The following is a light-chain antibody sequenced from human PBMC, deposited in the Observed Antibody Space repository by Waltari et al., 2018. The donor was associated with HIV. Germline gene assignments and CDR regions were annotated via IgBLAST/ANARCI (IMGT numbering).Light chain of an antibody. CDR1: SLRRYS. Sequence: SSDLTQDPAVSVALGQTVRITCQGDSLRRYSANWYQQKPGQAPVVVMYGKDNRPPEIPDLFSGSSSGNTGSLTITGAQAEDEAVYYCASRDTNDKHHVFGTGTKVTV. CDR2: GKD. V-gene: IGLV3-19*01. J-gene: IGLJ1*01. CDR3: ASRDTNDKHHV.